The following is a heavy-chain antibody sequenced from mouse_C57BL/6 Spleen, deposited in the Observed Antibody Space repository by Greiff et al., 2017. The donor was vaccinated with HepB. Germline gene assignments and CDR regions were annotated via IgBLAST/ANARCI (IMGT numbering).Heavy chain of an antibody. D-gene: IGHD4-1*01. Sequence: VQLQQSGPVLVKPGASVKMSCKASGYTFTDYYMNWVKQSHGKGLEWIGVINPYNGGTSYNQKFKGKATLTVDKSSSTAYMELNSLTSEDSAVYYCARRETGTFDYWGQGTTLTVSS. J-gene: IGHJ2*01. V-gene: IGHV1-19*01. CDR2: INPYNGGT. CDR3: ARRETGTFDY. CDR1: GYTFTDYY.